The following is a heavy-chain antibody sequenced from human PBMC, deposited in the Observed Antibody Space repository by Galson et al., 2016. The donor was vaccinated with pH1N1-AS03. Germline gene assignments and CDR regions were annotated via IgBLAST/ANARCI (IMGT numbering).Heavy chain of an antibody. CDR3: ARWSNNWDWAIDY. Sequence: SLRLSCAVSGFSISSGAMTWVRQAPGKGLEWVATINKDEDERYYMGSVKGRCTISRDNVRNSLYLQMNSLRDEDTGVYFCARWSNNWDWAIDYWGPGNLVVVSS. D-gene: IGHD1-1*01. J-gene: IGHJ4*02. V-gene: IGHV3-7*01. CDR1: GFSISSGA. CDR2: INKDEDER.